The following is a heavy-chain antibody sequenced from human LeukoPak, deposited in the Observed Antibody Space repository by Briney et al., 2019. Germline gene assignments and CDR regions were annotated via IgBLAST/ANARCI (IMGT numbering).Heavy chain of an antibody. CDR2: IYYSGST. CDR3: ARYCSGGSCYGGGFD. J-gene: IGHJ1*01. V-gene: IGHV4-39*07. D-gene: IGHD2-15*01. Sequence: SETLSLTCTVSGGSISSSSYYWGWIRQPPGKGLEWIGSIYYSGSTYYNPPLKSRVTISVDTSKNQFSLKLSSVTAADTAVYYCARYCSGGSCYGGGFDWGQGTLVTVSS. CDR1: GGSISSSSYY.